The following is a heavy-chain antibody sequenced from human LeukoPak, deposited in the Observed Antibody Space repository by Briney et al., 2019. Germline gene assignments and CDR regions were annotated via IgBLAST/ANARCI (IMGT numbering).Heavy chain of an antibody. CDR3: ARSPRFLEWLIDY. D-gene: IGHD3-3*01. V-gene: IGHV1-2*02. J-gene: IGHJ4*02. CDR2: INPNSGGT. Sequence: ASVKVSCKASGYTFIGYYMHWVRQAPGQGLEWMGWINPNSGGTKYAQKFQGRVTITTDESTSTAYMELSSLRSEDTAVYYCARSPRFLEWLIDYWGQGTLVTVSS. CDR1: GYTFIGYY.